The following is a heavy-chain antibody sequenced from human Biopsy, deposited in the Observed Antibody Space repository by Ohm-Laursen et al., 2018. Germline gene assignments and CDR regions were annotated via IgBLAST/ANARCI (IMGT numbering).Heavy chain of an antibody. CDR2: IYSGGNT. J-gene: IGHJ4*02. CDR1: GDSLTRGPEN. V-gene: IGHV4-61*01. Sequence: TLSLTCSVSGDSLTRGPENWSWIRQSPGQGLEYIGFIYSGGNTNYSPSLKNRVTMSVDTSKNQFYLKLYSVTAADTAVYYCARGRRTSGWPYFDNWGQGALVIVSP. CDR3: ARGRRTSGWPYFDN. D-gene: IGHD6-19*01.